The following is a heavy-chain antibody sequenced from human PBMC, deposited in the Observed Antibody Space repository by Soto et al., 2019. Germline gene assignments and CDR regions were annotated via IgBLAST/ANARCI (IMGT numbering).Heavy chain of an antibody. V-gene: IGHV3-73*01. CDR3: TRQRHYDFWSGYYAPTNGMDV. D-gene: IGHD3-3*01. CDR1: GFTFSGSA. Sequence: PGGSLRLSCAASGFTFSGSAMHWVRQASGKGLEWVGRIRSKANSYATAYAASVKGRFTIFRDDSKNTAYLQMNSLKTEDTAVYYCTRQRHYDFWSGYYAPTNGMDVWGQGTTVTVSS. CDR2: IRSKANSYAT. J-gene: IGHJ6*02.